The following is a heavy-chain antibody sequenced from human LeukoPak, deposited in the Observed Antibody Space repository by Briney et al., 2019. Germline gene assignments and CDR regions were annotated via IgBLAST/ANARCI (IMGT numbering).Heavy chain of an antibody. J-gene: IGHJ5*02. CDR3: ARQASGIAVAAEVTA. D-gene: IGHD6-19*01. CDR2: IYYSGST. CDR1: GGSFSGYY. Sequence: PSETLSLTCAVYGGSFSGYYWSWIRQPPGKGLEWIGSIYYSGSTYYNPSLKSRVTISVDTSKNQFSLKLSSVTAADTAVYYCARQASGIAVAAEVTAWGQGTLVTVSS. V-gene: IGHV4-34*01.